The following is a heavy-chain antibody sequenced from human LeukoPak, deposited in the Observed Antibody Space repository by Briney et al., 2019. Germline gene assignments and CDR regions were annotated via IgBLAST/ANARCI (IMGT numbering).Heavy chain of an antibody. J-gene: IGHJ4*02. V-gene: IGHV4-38-2*02. D-gene: IGHD3-3*01. Sequence: PSETLSLTCAVSGYSISSGYYWGWIRQPPGKGLEWMGNIYHSESTYYNPSLKSRVTISVDTSKNQFSLKLSSVTAADTAVYYCARDGYYDFWSGYSRGADYWGQGTLVTVSS. CDR2: IYHSEST. CDR3: ARDGYYDFWSGYSRGADY. CDR1: GYSISSGYY.